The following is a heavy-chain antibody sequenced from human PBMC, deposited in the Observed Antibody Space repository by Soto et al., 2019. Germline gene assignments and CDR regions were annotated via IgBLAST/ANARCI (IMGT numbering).Heavy chain of an antibody. Sequence: GGSLRVSCAASGFTFNSYSMNGVHQAPGKGLEWISYISSSSSTIHYIDSVKGRFTISRDNAKNSLYLQMNSLRDEDTAVYYCARDLYYYGSGSGYFDYWGQGTRVTVSS. V-gene: IGHV3-48*02. CDR3: ARDLYYYGSGSGYFDY. CDR1: GFTFNSYS. CDR2: ISSSSSTI. D-gene: IGHD3-10*01. J-gene: IGHJ4*02.